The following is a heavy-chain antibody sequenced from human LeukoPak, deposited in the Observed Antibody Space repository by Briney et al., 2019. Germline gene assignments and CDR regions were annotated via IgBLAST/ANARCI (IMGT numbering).Heavy chain of an antibody. CDR2: IIPILGIA. V-gene: IGHV1-69*04. J-gene: IGHJ4*02. CDR3: ARCPGSGSYDPFSFDY. D-gene: IGHD3-10*01. Sequence: GASVKVSCTASGGTFTSYAISWGREAPGQGLEWRGRIIPILGIANYAKKFQGRVTITSDKSTSTAYMERISLRWECTAVYYFARCPGSGSYDPFSFDYWGQGTLVTVSS. CDR1: GGTFTSYA.